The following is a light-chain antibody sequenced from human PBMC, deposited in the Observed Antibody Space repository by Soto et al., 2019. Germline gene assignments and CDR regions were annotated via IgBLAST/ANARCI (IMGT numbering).Light chain of an antibody. CDR2: DVT. CDR1: SSDIGGYNS. J-gene: IGLJ2*01. V-gene: IGLV2-14*03. Sequence: QAVVTQPASVSGSPGQSIIISCTGTSSDIGGYNSVSWYQHHPGKAPKLMVYDVTNRPSGVSNRFSGSKSGNTASLTISGLQADDEADYYCSSYTSRSTLAVFGGGTKLTVL. CDR3: SSYTSRSTLAV.